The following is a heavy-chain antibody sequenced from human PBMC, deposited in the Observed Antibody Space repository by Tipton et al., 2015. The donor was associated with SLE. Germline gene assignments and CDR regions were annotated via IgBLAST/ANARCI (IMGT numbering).Heavy chain of an antibody. J-gene: IGHJ4*02. CDR1: GVSISTDTYY. V-gene: IGHV4-39*07. CDR3: ARLQGSCSLGYFDH. CDR2: IHSSGST. Sequence: TMSLTCTVSGVSISTDTYYWAWIRQPPGKGLEWIGTIHSSGSTYYNPSLQSRVTTSKDTSKNHFSLKLTSMTAADTAVYYCARLQGSCSLGYFDHWGQGTQVSVSS. D-gene: IGHD1-26*01.